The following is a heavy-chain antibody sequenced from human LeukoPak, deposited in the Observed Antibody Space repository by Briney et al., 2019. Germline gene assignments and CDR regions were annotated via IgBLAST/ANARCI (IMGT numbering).Heavy chain of an antibody. CDR1: GYTFSGYY. V-gene: IGHV1-2*02. CDR2: INPNSGGT. J-gene: IGHJ4*02. Sequence: ASVKVSCKASGYTFSGYYMHWVRQAPGQGLEWMGWINPNSGGTNYAQKFQDRVTMTRDTSISTAYMELSSLRSDDTAVYYCASFNYDDPTFDYWGQGTLVTVSS. D-gene: IGHD4-17*01. CDR3: ASFNYDDPTFDY.